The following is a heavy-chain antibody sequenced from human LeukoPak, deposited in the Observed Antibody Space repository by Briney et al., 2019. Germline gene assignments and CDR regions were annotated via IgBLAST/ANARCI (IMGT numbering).Heavy chain of an antibody. CDR1: GGSISSYY. CDR2: IYYSGST. J-gene: IGHJ4*02. D-gene: IGHD7-27*01. Sequence: SETLSLTCTVSGGSISSYYWSWIRQPPGKGLEWIGYIYYSGSTNYNPSLKSRVTITVDTSKNQFSLKLSSVTAADTAVYYCARDNWGSADYWGQGTLVTVSS. CDR3: ARDNWGSADY. V-gene: IGHV4-59*01.